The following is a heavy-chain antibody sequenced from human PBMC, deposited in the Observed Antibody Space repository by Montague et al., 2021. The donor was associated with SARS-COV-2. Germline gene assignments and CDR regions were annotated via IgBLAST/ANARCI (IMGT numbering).Heavy chain of an antibody. CDR2: ISISDGNT. CDR3: AKDRQLVGDDAFDI. V-gene: IGHV3-23*01. J-gene: IGHJ3*02. Sequence: SLRLSCAASGFTFSSYAMGWVRQAPGKGLEWVSTISISDGNTYYADSVKGRFAISRDKSKNTLYLQMNSLRAEDTAVYYCAKDRQLVGDDAFDIWGQGTIVTVSS. D-gene: IGHD6-13*01. CDR1: GFTFSSYA.